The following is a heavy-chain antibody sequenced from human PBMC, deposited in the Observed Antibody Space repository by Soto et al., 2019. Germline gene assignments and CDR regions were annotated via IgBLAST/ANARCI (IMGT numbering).Heavy chain of an antibody. Sequence: QVQLQQWGAGLVKTSGTLSLSCAVYGQSFSGHSWAWIRQPPGKGLEWIGEINESGSTYYNPSLKSRVTISTDTSKNQFSLKLTSVSAADTAAYFCARGSGIVALPGELEDVNYDYWGQGTLVNVSS. CDR1: GQSFSGHS. J-gene: IGHJ4*02. CDR3: ARGSGIVALPGELEDVNYDY. D-gene: IGHD1-1*01. V-gene: IGHV4-34*01. CDR2: INESGST.